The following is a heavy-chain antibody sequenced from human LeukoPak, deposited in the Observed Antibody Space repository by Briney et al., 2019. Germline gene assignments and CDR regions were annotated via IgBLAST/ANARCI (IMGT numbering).Heavy chain of an antibody. Sequence: GGSLRLSCAASGFTFSDYWVHWVRQAPGTGLVGVSGINTDGSLTRYADSVQARFTISRHTAKNTLFLQMNSLSAEDTAVYYCAREAKVRGALQYWGQGILVTVPS. D-gene: IGHD4/OR15-4a*01. CDR2: INTDGSLT. V-gene: IGHV3-74*01. CDR1: GFTFSDYW. CDR3: AREAKVRGALQY. J-gene: IGHJ4*02.